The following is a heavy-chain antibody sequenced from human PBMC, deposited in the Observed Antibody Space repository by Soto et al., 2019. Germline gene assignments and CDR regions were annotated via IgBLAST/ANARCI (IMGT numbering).Heavy chain of an antibody. V-gene: IGHV4-59*01. CDR2: IYYSGST. CDR1: GGSISSYY. J-gene: IGHJ4*02. D-gene: IGHD6-6*01. Sequence: QVQLQESGPGLVKPSETLSLTCTVSGGSISSYYWSWIRQPPGKGLEWIGYIYYSGSTNYTPSLKSRVTISVDTSKNQFSLKLSSVTAADTAVYYCARDTASSSVAFDYWGQGTLVTVSS. CDR3: ARDTASSSVAFDY.